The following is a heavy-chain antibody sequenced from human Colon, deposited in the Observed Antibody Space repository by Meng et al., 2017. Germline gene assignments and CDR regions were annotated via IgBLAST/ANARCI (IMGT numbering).Heavy chain of an antibody. J-gene: IGHJ4*02. Sequence: VRLPEDAPGLVKPSQTLSLTCTVSGASSSNYHWSWIRKTAGKGLEYIGRIYTNGITNYNPSLKTRVTMSVDRSKNQLSLKLSSVTAADTAVYYCARDLDTYYLDFWGQGTLVTVSS. D-gene: IGHD3-10*01. CDR1: GASSSNYH. CDR3: ARDLDTYYLDF. V-gene: IGHV4-4*07. CDR2: IYTNGIT.